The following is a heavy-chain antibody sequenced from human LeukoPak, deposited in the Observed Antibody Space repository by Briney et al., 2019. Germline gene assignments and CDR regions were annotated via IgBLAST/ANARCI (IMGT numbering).Heavy chain of an antibody. V-gene: IGHV3-30-3*01. CDR3: ANGWSPDY. Sequence: GGSLRLSCAASGFTFSSYAMHWVRQAPGKGLEWVAVISYDGSNKYYADSVKGRFTIFRDNSKNTLYLQMNSLRAEDTAVYHCANGWSPDYWGRGTLVTVSS. D-gene: IGHD2-15*01. J-gene: IGHJ4*02. CDR2: ISYDGSNK. CDR1: GFTFSSYA.